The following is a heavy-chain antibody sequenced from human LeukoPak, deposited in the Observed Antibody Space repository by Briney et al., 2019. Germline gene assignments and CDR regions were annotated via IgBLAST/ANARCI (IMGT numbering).Heavy chain of an antibody. Sequence: SETLSLTCTVSGGSISSYYWSWIRQPPGKGLEWIGEINHSGSTNYNPSLKSRVTISVDTSKNQFSLKLSSVTAADTAVYYCARGVAVAGTIWGQGTLVTVSS. CDR3: ARGVAVAGTI. CDR2: INHSGST. CDR1: GGSISSYY. J-gene: IGHJ4*02. V-gene: IGHV4-34*01. D-gene: IGHD6-19*01.